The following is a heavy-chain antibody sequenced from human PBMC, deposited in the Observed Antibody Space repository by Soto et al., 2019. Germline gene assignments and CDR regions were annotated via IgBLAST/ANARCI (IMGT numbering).Heavy chain of an antibody. Sequence: ASVKVSCKASGYTFTGYYMHWVRQAPGQGLEWMGWINPNSGGTNYAQKFQGRVTMTRDTSISTAYMELSRLRSDDTAVYYCHRGIPPPGIPYYFDYWGQGXLVTVYS. J-gene: IGHJ4*02. CDR3: HRGIPPPGIPYYFDY. D-gene: IGHD3-16*01. CDR1: GYTFTGYY. V-gene: IGHV1-2*02. CDR2: INPNSGGT.